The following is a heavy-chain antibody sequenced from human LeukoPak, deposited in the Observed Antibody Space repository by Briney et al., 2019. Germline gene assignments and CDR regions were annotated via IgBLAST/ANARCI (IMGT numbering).Heavy chain of an antibody. V-gene: IGHV3-48*03. D-gene: IGHD5-12*01. CDR3: AREVDPGYFDY. Sequence: GGSLRLSCAASGFTFSSYEMNWVRQAPGKGLEWVSYISSSGSTIYYADSVKGRFTISRDNAKNSLYLQMNSLRAGDTAVYYCAREVDPGYFDYWGQGTLVTVSS. CDR1: GFTFSSYE. CDR2: ISSSGSTI. J-gene: IGHJ4*02.